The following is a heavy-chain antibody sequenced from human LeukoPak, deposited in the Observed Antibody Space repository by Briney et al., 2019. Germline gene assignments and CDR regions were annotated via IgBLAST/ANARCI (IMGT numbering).Heavy chain of an antibody. Sequence: SETLSLTCAVSGDSIRSDRWNWIRQIPGKGLEWIGYIYHTATTNYNHSFRTRVTMSLDTSNNQFSLRLTSVTAADTAVYYCTRTPARSGWAYYFDYWGQGALVTVSS. CDR3: TRTPARSGWAYYFDY. D-gene: IGHD6-19*01. CDR1: GDSIRSDR. CDR2: IYHTATT. V-gene: IGHV4-4*09. J-gene: IGHJ4*02.